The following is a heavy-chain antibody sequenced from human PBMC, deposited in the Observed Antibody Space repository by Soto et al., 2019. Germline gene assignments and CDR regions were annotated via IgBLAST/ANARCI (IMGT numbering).Heavy chain of an antibody. CDR1: GCSFTIYC. V-gene: IGHV5-51*01. D-gene: IGHD2-2*01. CDR3: ARGYCTTTICDPWFDP. CDR2: IYPGDSDT. J-gene: IGHJ5*02. Sequence: PGESLKISCTGVGCSFTIYCIGLVRQMPGKGLEWMGIIYPGDSDTRYSPSFQGQVTISADKSITTAYLQWSSLKASDTAMYYCARGYCTTTICDPWFDPWGQGTLVTVSS.